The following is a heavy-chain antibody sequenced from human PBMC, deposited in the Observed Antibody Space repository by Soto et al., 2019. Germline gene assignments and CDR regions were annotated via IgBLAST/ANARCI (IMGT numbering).Heavy chain of an antibody. J-gene: IGHJ6*02. CDR2: IIPIFGTA. V-gene: IGHV1-69*05. D-gene: IGHD1-26*01. CDR1: GGTFSSYA. Sequence: QVQLVQSGAEVKKPGSSVKVSCKASGGTFSSYAISWVRQAPGQGLEWMGGIIPIFGTANYAQKFQGRVMITREXXTXTXXRERSSVRSEDTAVYYCAGQKGGPFGWVGYYGMDVWGQGTTVTVSS. CDR3: AGQKGGPFGWVGYYGMDV.